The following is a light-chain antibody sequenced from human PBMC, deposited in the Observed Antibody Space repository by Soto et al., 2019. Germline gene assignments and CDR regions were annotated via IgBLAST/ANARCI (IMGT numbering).Light chain of an antibody. Sequence: EFVLTQSPGTLSLSPGERATLSCRASQTVRNNYLAWYQQKPGQAPRLLIYGASNRATGIPDRFSGSGSGTDFTLTISSLQPEDFATYYCQQSYSTPTFGGGTKVDI. V-gene: IGKV3-20*01. CDR1: QTVRNNY. J-gene: IGKJ4*01. CDR2: GAS. CDR3: QQSYSTPT.